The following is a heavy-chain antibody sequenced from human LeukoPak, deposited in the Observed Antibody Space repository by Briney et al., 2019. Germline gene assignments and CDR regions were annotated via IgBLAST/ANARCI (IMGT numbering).Heavy chain of an antibody. CDR2: ISSSGSTI. J-gene: IGHJ5*02. D-gene: IGHD3-10*01. CDR3: ARVSYYGSGSYSPNSFDR. V-gene: IGHV3-48*03. Sequence: PGGSLRLSCAASGFTFSSYEMNWVRQAPGEGLEWVSYISSSGSTIYYADSVKGRFTISRDNAKNSLYLQMNSLRAEDTAVYYCARVSYYGSGSYSPNSFDRWGQGTLVTVSS. CDR1: GFTFSSYE.